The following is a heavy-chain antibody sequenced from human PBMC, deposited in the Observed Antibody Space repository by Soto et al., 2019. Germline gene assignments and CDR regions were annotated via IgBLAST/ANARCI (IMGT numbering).Heavy chain of an antibody. CDR3: ATAFLGVTMIVVASEPHAFDI. CDR2: FDPEDGET. V-gene: IGHV1-24*01. D-gene: IGHD3-22*01. CDR1: GYTLTELS. Sequence: ASVKVSCEVSGYTLTELSMHWVRQAPGKGLEWMGGFDPEDGETIYAQKFQGRVTMTEDTSTDTAYMELSSLRSEDTAVYYCATAFLGVTMIVVASEPHAFDIWGQGTMVTVSS. J-gene: IGHJ3*02.